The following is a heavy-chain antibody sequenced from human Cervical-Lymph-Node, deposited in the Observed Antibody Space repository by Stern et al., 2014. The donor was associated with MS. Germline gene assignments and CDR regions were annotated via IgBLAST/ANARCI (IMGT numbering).Heavy chain of an antibody. D-gene: IGHD2-8*02. Sequence: VQLVESGPRLVKPSETLSLTCAVSGDSISSYTHYWAWIRQPPGKGPEWIRSLYYVGPLYYHPPHKTPVPISVDTSKNHFSRGLNSVTAADTAVYYCAKHACTGAACPFDLWGQGTLVTVSS. CDR3: AKHACTGAACPFDL. J-gene: IGHJ4*02. V-gene: IGHV4-39*01. CDR1: GDSISSYTHY. CDR2: LYYVGPL.